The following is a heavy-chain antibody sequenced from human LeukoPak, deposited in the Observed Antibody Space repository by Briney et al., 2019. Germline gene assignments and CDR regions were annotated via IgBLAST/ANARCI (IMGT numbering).Heavy chain of an antibody. V-gene: IGHV3-9*01. CDR1: GFTFDDYA. J-gene: IGHJ4*02. CDR2: ISWNSGSI. Sequence: GRSLRLSCAASGFTFDDYAMPWVRQAPGKGLEGVSGISWNSGSIVYADSVKGRFTISRDNAKNSLYLQMNSLRAEDTALYYCAKGGYSYGADADYWGQGTLVTVSS. D-gene: IGHD5-18*01. CDR3: AKGGYSYGADADY.